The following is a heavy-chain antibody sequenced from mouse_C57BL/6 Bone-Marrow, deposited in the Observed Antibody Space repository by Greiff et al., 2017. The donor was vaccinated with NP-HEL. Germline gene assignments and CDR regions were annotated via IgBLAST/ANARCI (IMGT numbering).Heavy chain of an antibody. D-gene: IGHD1-1*01. Sequence: EVQLQQSGPGLVKPSQSLSLTCSVTGYSITSGYYWNWIRQFPGNKLEWMGYISYDGSNNYNPSLKNRISITRDTSKNQFFLKLNSVTTEDTATYYCARDTRGYYGSSYWYFDVWGTGTTVTVSS. CDR2: ISYDGSN. V-gene: IGHV3-6*01. CDR3: ARDTRGYYGSSYWYFDV. J-gene: IGHJ1*03. CDR1: GYSITSGYY.